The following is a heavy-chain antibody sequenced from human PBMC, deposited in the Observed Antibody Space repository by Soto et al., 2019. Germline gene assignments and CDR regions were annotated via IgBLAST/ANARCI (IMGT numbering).Heavy chain of an antibody. CDR1: GYTFISYY. Sequence: AASVNLSCNASGYTFISYYMHWVRHAPGQGLEWMGMINPSGGSTSYAQKFQGRITMTRDTSTSTVYMELSSLRSEDAAVYYCARVPPRRDGYNDAFDMWGQGTMVTVSS. CDR2: INPSGGST. V-gene: IGHV1-46*01. D-gene: IGHD5-12*01. CDR3: ARVPPRRDGYNDAFDM. J-gene: IGHJ3*02.